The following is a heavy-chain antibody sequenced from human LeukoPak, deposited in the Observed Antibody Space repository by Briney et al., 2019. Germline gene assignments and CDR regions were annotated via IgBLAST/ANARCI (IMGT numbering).Heavy chain of an antibody. V-gene: IGHV1-8*01. J-gene: IGHJ4*02. CDR1: GYTFTSYD. D-gene: IGHD3-10*01. CDR3: VRYAYGSGSYYHKPFDY. Sequence: ASVNVSCKASGYTFTSYDINWVRQATGQGLEWMGWMNPNSGNTGYGHTFQGRVTMTRNTSISTAYMELSSLRSEDAAVYYCVRYAYGSGSYYHKPFDYWGQGTLVTVSS. CDR2: MNPNSGNT.